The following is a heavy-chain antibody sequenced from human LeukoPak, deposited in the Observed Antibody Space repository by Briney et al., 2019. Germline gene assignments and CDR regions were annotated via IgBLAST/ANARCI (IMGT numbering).Heavy chain of an antibody. CDR3: IRADGNSVDF. V-gene: IGHV3-7*03. CDR1: GFTFSDYW. D-gene: IGHD4-23*01. CDR2: INQDGREK. J-gene: IGHJ4*02. Sequence: GGSLRLSCAASGFTFSDYWMTWVRQAPGKGLQWVANINQDGREKYSVDSVKGRFTISRDNAKKSLYLQMNSLKTEDTAVYYCIRADGNSVDFWGRGTPVTVSS.